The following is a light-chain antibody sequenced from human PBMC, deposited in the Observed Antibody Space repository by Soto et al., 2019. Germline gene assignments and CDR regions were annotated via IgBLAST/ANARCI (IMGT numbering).Light chain of an antibody. J-gene: IGLJ1*01. V-gene: IGLV2-14*03. CDR3: ISYTSSSPYV. CDR1: SSDIGAYNY. Sequence: QSALTQPASVSGSPGQSITISCTGTSSDIGAYNYVSWYQHHPGKAPKLVIFDVSNRPSGISNRFSGSKSGNTASLTISGLQAEDEADYYCISYTSSSPYVFGTGTKLTVL. CDR2: DVS.